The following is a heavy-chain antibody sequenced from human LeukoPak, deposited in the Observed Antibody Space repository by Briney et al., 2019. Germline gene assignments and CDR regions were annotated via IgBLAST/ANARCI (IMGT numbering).Heavy chain of an antibody. J-gene: IGHJ4*02. V-gene: IGHV3-48*01. D-gene: IGHD5-18*01. CDR3: ARDYFVDTAMMWSGYYLDY. CDR1: GFTFSSYS. CDR2: ISSSSSTI. Sequence: GGSLRLSCAASGFTFSSYSMNWVRQAPGKGLEWVSYISSSSSTIYYADSVKGRFTISRDNAKNSLYLQMNSLRAEDTAVYYCARDYFVDTAMMWSGYYLDYWGQGTLVTVSS.